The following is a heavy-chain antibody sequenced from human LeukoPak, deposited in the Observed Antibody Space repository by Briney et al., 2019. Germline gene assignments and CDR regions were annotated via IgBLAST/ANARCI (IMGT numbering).Heavy chain of an antibody. D-gene: IGHD6-13*01. CDR2: ITPIFGTA. V-gene: IGHV1-69*13. Sequence: GASVKVSCKASGYTFTSYGISWVRQAPGQGLEWMGGITPIFGTANYAQKFQDRVTITADESTSTAYMELSSLRSEDTAVYYCARDTRIAAAEYSFDYWGQGTLVTVSS. CDR1: GYTFTSYG. CDR3: ARDTRIAAAEYSFDY. J-gene: IGHJ4*02.